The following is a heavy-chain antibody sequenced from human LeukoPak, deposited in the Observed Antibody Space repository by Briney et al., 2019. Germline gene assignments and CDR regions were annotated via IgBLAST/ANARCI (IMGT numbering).Heavy chain of an antibody. Sequence: GRSLRLSCTASGFTFGDYAMSWFRQAPGKGLEWVSFIYSDNTHYSDSVKGRFTISRDNSKNTLYLQINSLRAEDTAVYYCTRGDRDGYRLYYFDYWGQGILVTVSS. CDR2: IYSDNT. CDR3: TRGDRDGYRLYYFDY. V-gene: IGHV3-66*01. CDR1: GFTFGDYA. D-gene: IGHD5-24*01. J-gene: IGHJ4*02.